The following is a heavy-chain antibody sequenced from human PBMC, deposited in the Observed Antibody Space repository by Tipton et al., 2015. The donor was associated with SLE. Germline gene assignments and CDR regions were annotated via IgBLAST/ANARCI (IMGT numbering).Heavy chain of an antibody. J-gene: IGHJ6*03. D-gene: IGHD6-19*01. V-gene: IGHV4-34*01. CDR2: INHSGST. CDR3: ARDFYSSGSYYYYYYTDV. CDR1: GGSFSGYY. Sequence: TLSLTCAVYGGSFSGYYWSWIRQPPGKGLEWIGEINHSGSTNYNPSLKSRVTISVDTSKNQFSLKLSSVTAADTAVYYCARDFYSSGSYYYYYYTDVWGKGTTVTVSS.